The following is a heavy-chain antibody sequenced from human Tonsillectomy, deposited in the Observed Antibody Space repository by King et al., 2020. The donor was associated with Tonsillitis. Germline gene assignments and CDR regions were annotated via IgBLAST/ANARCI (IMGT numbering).Heavy chain of an antibody. Sequence: QLVQSGAEVKKPGSSVKVSCKASGGTFSSYAISWVRQAPGQGLEWMGEIIPIFGTVNYVQKFQGRVTITADESTSTAYMELSSLRSEDTAVYYCARGDYYDSSGHHYYYGMDVWGQGTTVTVSS. CDR2: IIPIFGTV. CDR3: ARGDYYDSSGHHYYYGMDV. V-gene: IGHV1-69*01. J-gene: IGHJ6*02. D-gene: IGHD3-22*01. CDR1: GGTFSSYA.